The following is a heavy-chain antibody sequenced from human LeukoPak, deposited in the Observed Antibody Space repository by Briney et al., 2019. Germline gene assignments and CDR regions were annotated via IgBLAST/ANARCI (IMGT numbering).Heavy chain of an antibody. Sequence: GGSLSLSCAASGFTFGSYEMNWVRQAPGKGLEWVSYISSSGSTIYYADSVKGRFTISRDNAKNSLYLQMNSLRAEDTAVYYCAREDIVVVPAAMGSWEPNWFDPWGQGTLVTVSS. V-gene: IGHV3-48*03. J-gene: IGHJ5*02. D-gene: IGHD2-2*01. CDR2: ISSSGSTI. CDR3: AREDIVVVPAAMGSWEPNWFDP. CDR1: GFTFGSYE.